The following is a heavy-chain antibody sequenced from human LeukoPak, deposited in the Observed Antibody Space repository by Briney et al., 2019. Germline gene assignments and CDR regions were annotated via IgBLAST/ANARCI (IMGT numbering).Heavy chain of an antibody. V-gene: IGHV3-53*01. CDR3: ARDRLYSSSSEDY. CDR1: GFTVSSNY. J-gene: IGHJ4*02. Sequence: PGGSLRLSYAASGFTVSSNYMNWVRQAPGKGLEWVSVIYSSGSTYYADSVKGRFTISRDNSKNTLYLQMNSLRAEDTAVYYCARDRLYSSSSEDYWGQGILVTVSS. CDR2: IYSSGST. D-gene: IGHD6-6*01.